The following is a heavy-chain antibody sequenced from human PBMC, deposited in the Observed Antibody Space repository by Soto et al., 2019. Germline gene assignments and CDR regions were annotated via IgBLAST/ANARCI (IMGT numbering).Heavy chain of an antibody. CDR2: ISGSGFKK. Sequence: GGSLRLSCAASGFIFENFGMSCVRQAPGKGLEWISSISGSGFKKYYADSVKGRFTISRDNSKSTVYLELNNLSAEDTAVYHCAKNQGVELVPLATVDWFDPWGQGSVVTVSS. D-gene: IGHD1-26*01. CDR3: AKNQGVELVPLATVDWFDP. CDR1: GFIFENFG. V-gene: IGHV3-23*01. J-gene: IGHJ5*02.